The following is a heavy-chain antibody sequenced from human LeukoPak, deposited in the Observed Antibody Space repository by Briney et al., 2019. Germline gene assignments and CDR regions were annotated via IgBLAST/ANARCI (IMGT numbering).Heavy chain of an antibody. CDR1: GGSNSSGGYS. Sequence: PSQTLSLTCAVSGGSNSSGGYSWSWIRQPPGKGLEWIGYIYHSGSTYYNPSLKSRVTISVDRSKNQFSLKLSSVTAADTAVYYCARESGSGSIDYWGQGTLVTVSS. CDR2: IYHSGST. D-gene: IGHD3-10*01. V-gene: IGHV4-30-2*01. J-gene: IGHJ4*02. CDR3: ARESGSGSIDY.